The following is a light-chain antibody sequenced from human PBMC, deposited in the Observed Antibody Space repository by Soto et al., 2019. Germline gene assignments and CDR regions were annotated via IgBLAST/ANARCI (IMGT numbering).Light chain of an antibody. CDR1: SSNIGSYNL. J-gene: IGLJ2*01. CDR2: EVS. Sequence: QSALTQPASVSGSLGQSITISCIGTSSNIGSYNLVSWYQHQPGKAPKVIITEVSNRPSGVSNRFSGSKSGNTASLTISGLQAEDEADYYCSSYVNYNTFVVFGGGTKVTVL. CDR3: SSYVNYNTFVV. V-gene: IGLV2-14*02.